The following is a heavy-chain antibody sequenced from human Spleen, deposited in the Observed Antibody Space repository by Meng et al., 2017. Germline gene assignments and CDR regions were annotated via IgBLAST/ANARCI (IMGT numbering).Heavy chain of an antibody. J-gene: IGHJ4*02. D-gene: IGHD4-11*01. CDR3: ARGPTTVAHDFDY. V-gene: IGHV4-34*01. Sequence: QLQQWGAGLLKPSETLSLTCVVSGGSFSDYYWSWIRQPPGKGLEWIGEINHSGSTNYNPSLESRATISVDTSQNNLSLKLSSVTAADSAVYYCARGPTTVAHDFDYWGQGTLVTVSS. CDR1: GGSFSDYY. CDR2: INHSGST.